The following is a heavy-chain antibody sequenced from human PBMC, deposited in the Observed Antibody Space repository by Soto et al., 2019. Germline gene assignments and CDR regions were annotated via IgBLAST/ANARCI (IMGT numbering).Heavy chain of an antibody. CDR3: ARVPGDFWSGYYSWFDP. CDR2: MYHSGST. Sequence: SETLSLTCAVSGESIGSPTWWTWVRQPPGRGLEWIGEMYHSGSTNYKSSLKSRVTISVDRSKNQFSLKMSSVTAADMAVYYCARVPGDFWSGYYSWFDPWGQGTLVTVSS. V-gene: IGHV4-4*02. CDR1: GESIGSPTW. J-gene: IGHJ5*02. D-gene: IGHD3-3*01.